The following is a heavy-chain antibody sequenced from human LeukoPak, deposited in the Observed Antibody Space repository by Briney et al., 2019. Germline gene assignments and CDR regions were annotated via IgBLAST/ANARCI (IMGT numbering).Heavy chain of an antibody. CDR3: AKAEWELPTT. V-gene: IGHV3-53*01. Sequence: GGSLRLSCAASGFTVSSNYMNWVRQAPGKGLEWVSVINSGGNAYCADSVKGRFTISRDNSKNTLYLQMNSLRAEDTAVYYCAKAEWELPTTWGQGTLVTVSS. D-gene: IGHD1-26*01. J-gene: IGHJ4*02. CDR2: INSGGNA. CDR1: GFTVSSNY.